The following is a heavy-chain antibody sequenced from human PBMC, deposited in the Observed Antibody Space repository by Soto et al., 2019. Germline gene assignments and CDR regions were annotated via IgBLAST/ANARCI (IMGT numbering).Heavy chain of an antibody. V-gene: IGHV3-23*01. CDR1: GFTFSSYA. J-gene: IGHJ6*02. Sequence: PGGSMRLSCAASGFTFSSYAMSWISQAPGKGLEWVSAISGSGGSTYYADSVKGRFTISRDNSKNTLYLQMNSLRAEDTAVYYCATNSYASPRSVYYGMDVWGQGTTVTVSS. CDR3: ATNSYASPRSVYYGMDV. D-gene: IGHD5-18*01. CDR2: ISGSGGST.